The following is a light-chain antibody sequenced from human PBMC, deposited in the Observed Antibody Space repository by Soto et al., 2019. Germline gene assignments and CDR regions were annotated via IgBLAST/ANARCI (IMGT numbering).Light chain of an antibody. Sequence: EIVLTQSPGTLSLSPGERATLSCRASQSVASNYLAWYQQKPGQTPRLLIYGASSRATDIPDRFSGSGSGTDFTLTISSLEPEDFAVYYCHQYGISPPYTFGQGTKLEIK. CDR2: GAS. CDR3: HQYGISPPYT. V-gene: IGKV3-20*01. J-gene: IGKJ2*01. CDR1: QSVASNY.